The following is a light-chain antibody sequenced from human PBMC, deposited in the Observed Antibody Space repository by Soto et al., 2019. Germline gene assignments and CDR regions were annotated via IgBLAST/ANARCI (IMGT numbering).Light chain of an antibody. CDR2: EGN. CDR3: CSYVGARRYV. CDR1: ISDVGSSNL. J-gene: IGLJ1*01. V-gene: IGLV2-23*01. Sequence: QSALTQPASVSGSPGQSITISCAGSISDVGSSNLVSWYQQHPGKVPKLIIYEGNRRPSGVSSRFSGSNSGKTASLTISGLQAEDEAHYYCCSYVGARRYVFVIGTKVTVL.